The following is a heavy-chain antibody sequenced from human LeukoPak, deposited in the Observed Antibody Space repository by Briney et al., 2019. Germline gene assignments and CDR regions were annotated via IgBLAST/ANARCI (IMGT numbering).Heavy chain of an antibody. Sequence: GGSLRLSCAASGFTFSSYVMSWVRQAPGKGLEWVSSFSGSSSYIYYADSVRGRFTISRDNAKNSLFLQMNSLRAEDTAIYYCAREGSSSGSFDYWGQGTLVTVSS. CDR1: GFTFSSYV. CDR3: AREGSSSGSFDY. V-gene: IGHV3-21*01. D-gene: IGHD6-19*01. J-gene: IGHJ4*02. CDR2: FSGSSSYI.